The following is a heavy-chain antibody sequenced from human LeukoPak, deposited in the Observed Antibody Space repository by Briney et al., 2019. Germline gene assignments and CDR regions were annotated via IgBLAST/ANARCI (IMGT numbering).Heavy chain of an antibody. Sequence: GGSLRLSCAASGFTFSDYYMSWIRQAPGKGLEWVSYISSSGSTIYHADSVKGRFTISRDKAKNSLYLQMNSLRAEDTAVYYCARSIAARPSYYYYYGMDVWGQGTTVTVSS. V-gene: IGHV3-11*01. D-gene: IGHD6-6*01. CDR1: GFTFSDYY. CDR3: ARSIAARPSYYYYYGMDV. CDR2: ISSSGSTI. J-gene: IGHJ6*02.